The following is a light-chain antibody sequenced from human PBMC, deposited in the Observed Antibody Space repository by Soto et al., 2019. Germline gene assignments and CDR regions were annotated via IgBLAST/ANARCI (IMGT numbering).Light chain of an antibody. CDR3: AAWDDSLSGVV. V-gene: IGLV1-47*01. Sequence: QSVLTQPPSASGTPGQRVTISCSGSSSNIGNNYVHWYQQLPGTAPKLLIYRSNQRPSGVPDRVSGSKSGTSASLAISGLRSEDEADYYCAAWDDSLSGVVFGGGTKLTVL. CDR2: RSN. J-gene: IGLJ2*01. CDR1: SSNIGNNY.